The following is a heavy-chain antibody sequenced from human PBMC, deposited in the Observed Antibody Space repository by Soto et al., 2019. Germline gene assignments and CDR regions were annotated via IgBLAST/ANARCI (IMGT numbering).Heavy chain of an antibody. D-gene: IGHD3-10*01. V-gene: IGHV3-74*01. CDR2: IYNDGTYS. Sequence: EVQLVESGGGLVPPGGSVRLSCAASGFIFKMYWMHWVRQSPGQGLVWISRIYNDGTYSDYADSVRGRFTISRDNVNATLYLQMNNLRAEDSGLYYCTRGPRPISTGTGAYLGQGTQVTVSS. CDR1: GFIFKMYW. J-gene: IGHJ4*02. CDR3: TRGPRPISTGTGAY.